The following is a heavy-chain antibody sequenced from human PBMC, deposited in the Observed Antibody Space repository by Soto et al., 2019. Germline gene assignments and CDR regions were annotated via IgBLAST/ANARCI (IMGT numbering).Heavy chain of an antibody. J-gene: IGHJ6*02. CDR2: IYHSGST. CDR1: GGSISSGGYS. Sequence: QLQLQESGSGLVKPSQTLSLTCAVSGGSISSGGYSWSWIRQPPGKGLEWIGYIYHSGSTYYNPSLKSRVTISVDTSKNQFSLKLSSVTAADTAVYYCARALPSYYYYGMDVWGQGTTVTVSS. CDR3: ARALPSYYYYGMDV. V-gene: IGHV4-30-2*01.